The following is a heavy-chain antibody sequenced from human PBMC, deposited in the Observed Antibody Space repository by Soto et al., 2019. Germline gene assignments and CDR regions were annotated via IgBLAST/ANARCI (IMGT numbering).Heavy chain of an antibody. V-gene: IGHV3-74*01. J-gene: IGHJ4*02. CDR3: TRGPRHSSVGTGAF. Sequence: EVQLVESGGDLVQPGGSLRLSCTASGFTFSMYWMHWFRQVPGKGPEWVSRISDDGGRADYADSVKGRFTISRDNAKNTLYLEMHVLRADDTAVYYCTRGPRHSSVGTGAFWGQGTPVTVSS. D-gene: IGHD3-10*01. CDR1: GFTFSMYW. CDR2: ISDDGGRA.